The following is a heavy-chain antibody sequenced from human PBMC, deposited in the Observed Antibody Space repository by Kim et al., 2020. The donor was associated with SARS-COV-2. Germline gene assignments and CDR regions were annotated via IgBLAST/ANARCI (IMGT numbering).Heavy chain of an antibody. CDR1: GFTFSSYA. CDR2: ISYDGSNK. J-gene: IGHJ4*02. V-gene: IGHV3-30*04. Sequence: GGSLRLSCAASGFTFSSYAMHWVRQAPGKGLEWVAVISYDGSNKYYADSVKGRFTISRDNSKNTLYLQMNSLRAEDTAVYYCARGTSYYDSSGYAFDYWGQGTLVTVSS. D-gene: IGHD3-22*01. CDR3: ARGTSYYDSSGYAFDY.